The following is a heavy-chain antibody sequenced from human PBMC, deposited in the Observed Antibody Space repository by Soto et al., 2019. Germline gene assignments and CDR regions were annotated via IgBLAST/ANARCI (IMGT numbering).Heavy chain of an antibody. Sequence: GGSLRLSCAASGFTFSSYGMHWVRQAPGKGLEWVAVIWYDGSNKYYADSVKGRFTISRDNSKNTLYLQMNSLRAEDTAVYYCARGGSGSSEYYFDYWGQGTLVTVSS. CDR2: IWYDGSNK. D-gene: IGHD3-10*01. J-gene: IGHJ4*02. CDR1: GFTFSSYG. V-gene: IGHV3-33*01. CDR3: ARGGSGSSEYYFDY.